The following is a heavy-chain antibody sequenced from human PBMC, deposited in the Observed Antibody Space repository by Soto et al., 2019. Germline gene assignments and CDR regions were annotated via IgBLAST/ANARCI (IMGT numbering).Heavy chain of an antibody. J-gene: IGHJ3*02. Sequence: EVQLVESGGGLVQPGGSLRLSCAASGFTFSSYEMNWVRQAPGKGLEWVSYISSSGSTIYYADSVKGRFTISRDNAKNSLYLQMNSLRAEDTAVYYCAREGRDGYNRPHGAFDIRGQGTMVTVSS. CDR2: ISSSGSTI. D-gene: IGHD5-12*01. CDR1: GFTFSSYE. V-gene: IGHV3-48*03. CDR3: AREGRDGYNRPHGAFDI.